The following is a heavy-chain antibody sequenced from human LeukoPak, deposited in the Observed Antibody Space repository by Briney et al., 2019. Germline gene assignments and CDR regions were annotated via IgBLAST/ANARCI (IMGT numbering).Heavy chain of an antibody. CDR1: GFTFSSYA. Sequence: GGSLRLSCAASGFTFSSYAMSWVRQAPGKGLEWVSAISGSGGSTYYADSVKGRFTISGDNAKNSLYLQMNSLRAEDTAVYYCAREKVGATPFDYWGQGTLATVSS. J-gene: IGHJ4*02. CDR3: AREKVGATPFDY. V-gene: IGHV3-23*01. D-gene: IGHD1-26*01. CDR2: ISGSGGST.